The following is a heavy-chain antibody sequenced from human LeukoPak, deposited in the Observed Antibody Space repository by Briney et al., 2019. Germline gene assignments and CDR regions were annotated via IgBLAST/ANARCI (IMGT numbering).Heavy chain of an antibody. V-gene: IGHV4-61*05. CDR2: IHYSGST. CDR3: ARHDPIISKIVGERAFDI. D-gene: IGHD3-22*01. Sequence: SETLSLTCTVSGGSISISSYSWGWIRQPPGKGLEWIGYIHYSGSTSYNPSLESRVTISLDTSENQFSLKLSSVTAADTAVYYCARHDPIISKIVGERAFDIWGQGTMVTVSS. CDR1: GGSISISSYS. J-gene: IGHJ3*02.